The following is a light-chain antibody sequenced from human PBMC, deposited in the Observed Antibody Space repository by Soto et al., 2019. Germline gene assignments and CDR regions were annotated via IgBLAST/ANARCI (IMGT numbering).Light chain of an antibody. CDR1: QGIRTF. CDR3: QKYRSVPV. J-gene: IGKJ3*01. Sequence: DIQMTQSPTSLSASVGDRVTITCRASQGIRTFVAWYQQKPGKAPKLLIYAASTLQSGVPSRFSGSGSGTDFTLTISSLQTVDVATYSCQKYRSVPVFGPGTKVEIK. CDR2: AAS. V-gene: IGKV1-27*01.